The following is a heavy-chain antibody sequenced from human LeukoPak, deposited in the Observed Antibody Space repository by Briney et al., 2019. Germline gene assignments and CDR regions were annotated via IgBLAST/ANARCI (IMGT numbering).Heavy chain of an antibody. Sequence: ASVKVSCKASGGTFSSYAISWVRQAPGQGLEWMGRIIPILGIANYAQKFQGRVTITADKSTSTAYMELSSLRSEDTAVYYCARPLGYSGYYYGMDVWGQGTTVTVSS. D-gene: IGHD5-12*01. CDR3: ARPLGYSGYYYGMDV. CDR1: GGTFSSYA. V-gene: IGHV1-69*04. CDR2: IIPILGIA. J-gene: IGHJ6*02.